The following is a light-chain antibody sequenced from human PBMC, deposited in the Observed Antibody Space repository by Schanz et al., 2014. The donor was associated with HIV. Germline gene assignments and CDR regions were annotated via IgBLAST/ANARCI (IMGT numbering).Light chain of an antibody. J-gene: IGKJ4*01. Sequence: EIVMTQSPATLSVSPGERATLSCRASQSVSSNLAWYQQKPGQAPRLLIYGASTRATGIPARFSGSGSGTDFSLTISRLEPEDFAVYYCQQYDNWFPLTFGGGTKVEIK. CDR3: QQYDNWFPLT. V-gene: IGKV3-15*01. CDR2: GAS. CDR1: QSVSSN.